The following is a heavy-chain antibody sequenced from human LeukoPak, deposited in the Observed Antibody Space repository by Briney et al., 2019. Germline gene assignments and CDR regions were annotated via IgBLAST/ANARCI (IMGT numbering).Heavy chain of an antibody. D-gene: IGHD5-12*01. CDR1: GFSFRDFW. Sequence: PGGSLRLSCAASGFSFRDFWMTWVRQAPGKGLEWVANINQGGSVKYYVDSVKGRFTISRDDAESSLYVRMNSLRDEDTAVYYCARFGYSGWNLEYWGQGTLVTVSS. J-gene: IGHJ4*02. V-gene: IGHV3-7*01. CDR2: INQGGSVK. CDR3: ARFGYSGWNLEY.